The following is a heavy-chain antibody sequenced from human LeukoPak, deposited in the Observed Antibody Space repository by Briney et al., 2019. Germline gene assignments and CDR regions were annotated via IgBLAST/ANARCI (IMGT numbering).Heavy chain of an antibody. D-gene: IGHD6-19*01. CDR3: ARGNTSAWYPFDY. V-gene: IGHV3-72*01. Sequence: GGSLRLSCAASGFTFSDHYMDWVRQAPGKGLEWVGRTGNKANSYTTEYAASVKGRFTISRDDSKNSLFLQMNSLKSEDTAVYYCARGNTSAWYPFDYWGQGTLVAVSS. J-gene: IGHJ4*02. CDR1: GFTFSDHY. CDR2: TGNKANSYTT.